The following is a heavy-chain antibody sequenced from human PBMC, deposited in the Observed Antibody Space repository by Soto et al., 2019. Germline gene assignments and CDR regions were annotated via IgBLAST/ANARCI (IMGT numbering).Heavy chain of an antibody. D-gene: IGHD1-26*01. J-gene: IGHJ1*01. V-gene: IGHV3-30*18. CDR1: GFTFSSYG. CDR3: AKPNKRRLVGANNAEYFQH. CDR2: ISYDGSNK. Sequence: LRLSCAASGFTFSSYGMHWVRQAPGKGLEWVAVISYDGSNKYYADSVKGRFTISRDNSKNTLYLQMNSLRAEDTAVYYCAKPNKRRLVGANNAEYFQHWGQGTLVTVSS.